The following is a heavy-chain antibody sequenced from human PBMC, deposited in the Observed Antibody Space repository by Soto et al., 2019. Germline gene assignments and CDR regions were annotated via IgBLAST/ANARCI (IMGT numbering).Heavy chain of an antibody. Sequence: SVKVSCKASGGTFSSYAISWVRQAPGQGLEWMGGIIPIFGTANYAQKFQGRVTITADKSTSTAYMELSSLRSEDTAVYYCARDPPIYCSSTSCYPSSGYYYYYGMDVWGQGTTVTVSS. J-gene: IGHJ6*02. D-gene: IGHD2-2*01. CDR3: ARDPPIYCSSTSCYPSSGYYYYYGMDV. V-gene: IGHV1-69*06. CDR1: GGTFSSYA. CDR2: IIPIFGTA.